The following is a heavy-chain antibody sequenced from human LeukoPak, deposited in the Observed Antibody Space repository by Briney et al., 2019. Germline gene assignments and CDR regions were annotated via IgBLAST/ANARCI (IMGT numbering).Heavy chain of an antibody. Sequence: GGSLRLSCAASGFTFSSFWMYWVLQAPGKGLMWVSRINSGGSSIGYADSVKGRFTISRDNAKNTLFLQMNSLRAEDTAVYFCASGTRVGDIFDIWGQGTMVTVSS. V-gene: IGHV3-74*01. CDR3: ASGTRVGDIFDI. D-gene: IGHD2-21*01. J-gene: IGHJ3*02. CDR2: INSGGSSI. CDR1: GFTFSSFW.